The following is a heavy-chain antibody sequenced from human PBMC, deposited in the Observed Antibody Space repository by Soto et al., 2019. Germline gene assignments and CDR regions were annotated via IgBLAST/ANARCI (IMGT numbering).Heavy chain of an antibody. D-gene: IGHD3-10*01. CDR3: ARDRSYGLDV. CDR1: DFTFSNSW. CDR2: INSDGSST. J-gene: IGHJ6*02. V-gene: IGHV3-74*01. Sequence: PGGSLRLSCAVSDFTFSNSWMHWVRQTPGKGLVWVSHINSDGSSTTYADSVKGRFTISRDNAQSMVYLHMNSLRAEDTAVYYCARDRSYGLDVWGQGTTVTVSS.